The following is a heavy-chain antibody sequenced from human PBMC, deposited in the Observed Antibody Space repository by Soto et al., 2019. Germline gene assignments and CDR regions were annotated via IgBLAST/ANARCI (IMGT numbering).Heavy chain of an antibody. Sequence: PGGSLRVSCAASGLTFNNSAMSWVRQAPGKGLEWVSAISGSGDSTFYADSVKGRFTISRDNPRNTLYLQMDSLRAEDTAVYYCATTVVHWGQGTLVTVSS. V-gene: IGHV3-23*01. D-gene: IGHD4-17*01. CDR1: GLTFNNSA. J-gene: IGHJ4*02. CDR3: ATTVVH. CDR2: ISGSGDST.